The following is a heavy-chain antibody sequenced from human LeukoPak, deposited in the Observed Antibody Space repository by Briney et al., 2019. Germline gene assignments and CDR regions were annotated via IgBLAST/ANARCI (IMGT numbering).Heavy chain of an antibody. Sequence: SETLSLTCTVSRGSTSTYYWSWIRQPAGKGLEWIGRIYPSGNTNFNPSLMSRVTMSIDTSKNQFSLKLSSVTAADTAVYYCARGDGGNSVDYWGQGTLVTVSS. J-gene: IGHJ4*02. CDR1: RGSTSTYY. CDR2: IYPSGNT. V-gene: IGHV4-4*07. D-gene: IGHD4-23*01. CDR3: ARGDGGNSVDY.